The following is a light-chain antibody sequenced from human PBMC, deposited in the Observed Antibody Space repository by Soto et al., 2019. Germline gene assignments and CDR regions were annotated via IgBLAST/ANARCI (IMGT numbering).Light chain of an antibody. V-gene: IGLV3-21*02. Sequence: SSVLTQPASVSGAPGQTAKIPCGGNNIGSKSVHWDYQKAGQAAVLVVYEDSDRRTGIPEGFSGCNGGNTATLTIRRVEGGDEADYYCHVCDGSTDHRVFGGGTQLTVL. J-gene: IGLJ3*02. CDR3: HVCDGSTDHRV. CDR1: NIGSKS. CDR2: EDS.